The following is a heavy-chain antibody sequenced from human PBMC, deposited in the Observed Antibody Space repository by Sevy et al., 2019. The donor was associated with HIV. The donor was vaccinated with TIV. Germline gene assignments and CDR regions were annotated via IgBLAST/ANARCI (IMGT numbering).Heavy chain of an antibody. D-gene: IGHD1-20*01. J-gene: IGHJ6*03. V-gene: IGHV3-23*01. CDR2: ISGSGGST. CDR3: AKDGYKPSVGDENYYYYYMDV. CDR1: GFTFSSYA. Sequence: GGSLRLSCEASGFTFSSYAMSWVRQAPGKGLEWVSAISGSGGSTYYAYSVKGRFTISRDNSKNTLYLQMNSLRAEDTAVYYCAKDGYKPSVGDENYYYYYMDVWGKGTTVTVSS.